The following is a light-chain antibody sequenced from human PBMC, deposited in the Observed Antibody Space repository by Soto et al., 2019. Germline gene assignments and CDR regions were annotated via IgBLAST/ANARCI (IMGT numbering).Light chain of an antibody. J-gene: IGKJ1*01. CDR2: DAS. Sequence: DIQMTQSPSALSASVGDRVTITCRASQNVSRWLAGYQQKAGKAPKLLIYDASSLESGVPSRFSGSGSGTEFTLTISSLQADDFAIYYCQQYDAYSRTFGQGTNVDLK. V-gene: IGKV1-5*01. CDR1: QNVSRW. CDR3: QQYDAYSRT.